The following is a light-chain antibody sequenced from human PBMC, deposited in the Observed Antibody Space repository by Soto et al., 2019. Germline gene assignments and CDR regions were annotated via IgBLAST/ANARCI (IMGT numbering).Light chain of an antibody. CDR2: AAS. Sequence: EIVLTQSPGTLSLSPGEGATLSCRASQTITSTFLAWYQQKPGEAPRLLISAASSRATGIPDRFSGSGSGTDFTLTISSLESEEFAVYYCQQYGGWPPLTFGPGTKVEIK. CDR3: QQYGGWPPLT. CDR1: QTITSTF. V-gene: IGKV3-20*01. J-gene: IGKJ3*01.